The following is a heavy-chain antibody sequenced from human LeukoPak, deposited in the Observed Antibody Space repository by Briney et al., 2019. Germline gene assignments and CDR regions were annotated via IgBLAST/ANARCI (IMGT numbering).Heavy chain of an antibody. Sequence: ASVKVSCKASGGTFRSYAISWVRQAPGQGLEWMGGIIPIFGTANYAQKFQGRVTITTDESTSTAYMELSSLRSEDTAVYYCAREAHITIFGVVPGDAFDIWGQGTMVTVS. CDR1: GGTFRSYA. V-gene: IGHV1-69*05. CDR2: IIPIFGTA. D-gene: IGHD3-3*01. CDR3: AREAHITIFGVVPGDAFDI. J-gene: IGHJ3*02.